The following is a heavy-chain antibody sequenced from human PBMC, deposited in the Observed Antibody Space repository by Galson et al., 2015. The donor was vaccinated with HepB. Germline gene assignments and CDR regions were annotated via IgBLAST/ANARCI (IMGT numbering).Heavy chain of an antibody. CDR3: AREPYSTSWNYYYGMDV. CDR2: IWFDGGNE. J-gene: IGHJ6*02. D-gene: IGHD6-13*01. Sequence: SLRLSCAASGFTFRSYGMHWVRQAPGKGLEWVAMIWFDGGNEYYADSVKGRFTISRDSSRNTLHLQMNSLRAEDTAVYYCAREPYSTSWNYYYGMDVWGQGTTVTVSS. V-gene: IGHV3-33*01. CDR1: GFTFRSYG.